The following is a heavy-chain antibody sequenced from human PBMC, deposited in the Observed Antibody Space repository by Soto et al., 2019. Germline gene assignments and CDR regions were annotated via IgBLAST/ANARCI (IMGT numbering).Heavy chain of an antibody. V-gene: IGHV1-18*01. D-gene: IGHD3-22*01. CDR3: ARVFFRLFAFDI. CDR2: ISAYNGNT. J-gene: IGHJ3*02. CDR1: GYTFTTYG. Sequence: QVQLVQSGGEVKKPGASVKVSCKASGYTFTTYGISWVRQAPGQGLQWMGWISAYNGNTSYAQKLQGRVTMTTDTSTSTAYMELRSLRSDDTAVYYCARVFFRLFAFDIWGQGTMVTVSS.